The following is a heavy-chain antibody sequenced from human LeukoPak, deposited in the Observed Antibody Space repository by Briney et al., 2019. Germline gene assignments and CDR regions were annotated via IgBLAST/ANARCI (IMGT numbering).Heavy chain of an antibody. Sequence: PGGSLRLSCAASGFTFSSYAMSWIRQPPGKGLEWIGEINHSGSTNYNPSLKSRVTISVDTSKNQFSLKLSSVTAADTAVYYCARYIFPNWFDPWGQGTLVTVSS. D-gene: IGHD3-9*01. J-gene: IGHJ5*02. CDR2: INHSGST. CDR3: ARYIFPNWFDP. V-gene: IGHV4-34*01. CDR1: GFTFSSYA.